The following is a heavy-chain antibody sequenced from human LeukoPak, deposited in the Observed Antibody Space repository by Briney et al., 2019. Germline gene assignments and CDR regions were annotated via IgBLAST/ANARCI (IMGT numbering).Heavy chain of an antibody. J-gene: IGHJ5*02. CDR1: GGTFSSYA. D-gene: IGHD2-2*01. V-gene: IGHV1-69*01. Sequence: SVKVSCKASGGTFSSYAISWVRQAPGQGLEWMGGIIPIFGTANYAQKFQGRVTITADESTSTAYMELSSLRSEGTAVYYCARGVVVPAAMGSHFWFDPWGQGTLVTVSS. CDR3: ARGVVVPAAMGSHFWFDP. CDR2: IIPIFGTA.